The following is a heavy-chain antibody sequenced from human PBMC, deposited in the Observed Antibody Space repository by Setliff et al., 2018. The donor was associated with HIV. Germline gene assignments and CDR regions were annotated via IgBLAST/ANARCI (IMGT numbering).Heavy chain of an antibody. CDR1: GGSISSGTYY. J-gene: IGHJ4*02. CDR2: MYYSGST. Sequence: PSETLSLTCTVSGGSISSGTYYWGWIRQPPGKGLEYIGTMYYSGSTYYNPSLRSRVTISVDTSKNHISLKLSSVTAADTAVYYCARHGVDDTSANYFRFGVHDHWGQGTLVTVSS. D-gene: IGHD3-22*01. V-gene: IGHV4-39*01. CDR3: ARHGVDDTSANYFRFGVHDH.